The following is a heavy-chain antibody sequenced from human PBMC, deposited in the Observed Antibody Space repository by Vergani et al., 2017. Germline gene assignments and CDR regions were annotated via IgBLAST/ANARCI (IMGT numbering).Heavy chain of an antibody. J-gene: IGHJ6*03. V-gene: IGHV3-33*01. CDR1: GFTFSSHA. D-gene: IGHD2-21*01. CDR2: IYYDGSKK. Sequence: QVQLVESEGGVVQPGRSLTLSCVASGFTFSSHAMHWVRQAPGKGLEWVAIIYYDGSKKYYADSVKGRFTISRDNSRNTLDLLMSSLRAEDTAIYYCVREGSYCGSTTCRNPSYVYYYHMDVWGEGTTVTVSS. CDR3: VREGSYCGSTTCRNPSYVYYYHMDV.